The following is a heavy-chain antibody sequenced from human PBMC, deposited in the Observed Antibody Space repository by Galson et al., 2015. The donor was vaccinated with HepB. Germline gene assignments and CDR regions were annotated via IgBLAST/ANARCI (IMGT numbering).Heavy chain of an antibody. J-gene: IGHJ5*02. CDR1: GYTFTSYY. D-gene: IGHD2-21*01. Sequence: SVKVSCKASGYTFTSYYMHWVRQAPGQGLEWMGIINPSGGSTSYAQKFQGRVTMTRDTSTSTVYMELSSLRSEDTAVYYCAREGAQEGIAYCGGDCYSWFDPWGQGPLDTVSS. CDR2: INPSGGST. V-gene: IGHV1-46*03. CDR3: AREGAQEGIAYCGGDCYSWFDP.